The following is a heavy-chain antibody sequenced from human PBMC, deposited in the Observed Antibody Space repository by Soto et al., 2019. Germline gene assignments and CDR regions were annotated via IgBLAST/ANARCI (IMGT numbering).Heavy chain of an antibody. V-gene: IGHV1-3*04. D-gene: IGHD1-26*01. Sequence: QVRLLQSGAEVTKPGASVQISCKASGFTFSHHSIHWVRQAPGQRLEWMGWINTDNGYTKYSQKFQARVTSTWDTVAKTAYMELSSLRSEDSAFYDCVRGKEAGVWFDPWGQGTLVTVSS. CDR3: VRGKEAGVWFDP. CDR1: GFTFSHHS. J-gene: IGHJ5*02. CDR2: INTDNGYT.